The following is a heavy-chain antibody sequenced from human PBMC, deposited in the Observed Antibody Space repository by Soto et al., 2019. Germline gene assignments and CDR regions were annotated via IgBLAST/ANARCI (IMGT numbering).Heavy chain of an antibody. V-gene: IGHV1-8*01. Sequence: QVQLVQSGAEVKKPGASVKVSCKASRYMFTTYDIMWVRQATGQGLEWVGGMNPNTGHTGYAQKFQGRVTMTRDSSISTAYMELSSLRSDDTAVYYCARAATYYYGSGSGADYWGQGTLVTVSS. D-gene: IGHD3-10*01. CDR3: ARAATYYYGSGSGADY. J-gene: IGHJ4*02. CDR2: MNPNTGHT. CDR1: RYMFTTYD.